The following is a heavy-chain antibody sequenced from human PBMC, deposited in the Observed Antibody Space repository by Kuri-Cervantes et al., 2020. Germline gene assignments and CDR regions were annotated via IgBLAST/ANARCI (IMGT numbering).Heavy chain of an antibody. CDR2: IDSGGST. V-gene: IGHV3-66*01. Sequence: GESLKISCAASGFIVSSNYMSWVRQAPRKGLEWVSVIDSGGSTYYADSVKGRFTVSRDNSKNTLYLQMNSLRAEDAAVYYCATIAVSASEGAFDFWGQGTMVAVSS. D-gene: IGHD6-19*01. J-gene: IGHJ3*01. CDR1: GFIVSSNY. CDR3: ATIAVSASEGAFDF.